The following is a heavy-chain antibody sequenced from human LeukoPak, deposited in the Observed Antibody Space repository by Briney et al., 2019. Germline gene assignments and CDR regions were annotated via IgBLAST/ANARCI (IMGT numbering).Heavy chain of an antibody. V-gene: IGHV3-48*01. J-gene: IGHJ4*02. CDR1: GFTFSSYG. CDR3: AREPYSSGSYQVDY. Sequence: PGGSLRLSCAASGFTFSSYGMNWVRQAPGKGLEWVSYISGSGSTIYYADSVKGRFTISRDNAKNSLYVQMSSLRADDTAVYYCAREPYSSGSYQVDYWGQGTPVTVSS. CDR2: ISGSGSTI. D-gene: IGHD3-10*01.